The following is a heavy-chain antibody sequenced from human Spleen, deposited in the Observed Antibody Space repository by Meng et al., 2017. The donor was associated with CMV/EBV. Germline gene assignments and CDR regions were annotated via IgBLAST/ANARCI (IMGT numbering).Heavy chain of an antibody. D-gene: IGHD6-19*01. Sequence: QVQLVQSGAGVEKPGASVKVSCKASGYTFTAYFIDWIRQAPGQGLEWMGRINPNSGGTKYARNFQGWVTMTRDTSINTAYMELSRLKSDDTAVYYCARGYSAWYVDHWGQGTLVTVSS. V-gene: IGHV1-2*04. J-gene: IGHJ4*02. CDR3: ARGYSAWYVDH. CDR2: INPNSGGT. CDR1: GYTFTAYF.